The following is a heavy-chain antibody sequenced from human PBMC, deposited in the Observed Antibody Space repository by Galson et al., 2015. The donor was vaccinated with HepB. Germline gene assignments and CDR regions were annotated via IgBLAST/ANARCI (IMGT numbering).Heavy chain of an antibody. CDR1: GGSISNFY. J-gene: IGHJ5*02. CDR2: IYYSGST. CDR3: ARGREWFDP. Sequence: LTCTVSGGSISNFYWGWIRQPPGKGLEWIGYIYYSGSTYYSPSLTSRVTISVDTSKNQFSLKLNSVTPADTAVYYCARGREWFDPWGQGTLVTVSS. V-gene: IGHV4-59*01.